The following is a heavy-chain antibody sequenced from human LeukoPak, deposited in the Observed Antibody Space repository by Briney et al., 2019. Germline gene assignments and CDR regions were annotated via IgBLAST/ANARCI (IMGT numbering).Heavy chain of an antibody. CDR1: GGTFSSYA. J-gene: IGHJ4*02. CDR3: AGGGIAAADY. Sequence: ASVKVSCKASGGTFSSYAISWVRQAPGQGLEWMGGIIPIFGTANYAQKFQDRVTITTDESTSTAYMELSSLRSEDTAVYYCAGGGIAAADYWGQGTLVTVSS. V-gene: IGHV1-69*05. CDR2: IIPIFGTA. D-gene: IGHD6-13*01.